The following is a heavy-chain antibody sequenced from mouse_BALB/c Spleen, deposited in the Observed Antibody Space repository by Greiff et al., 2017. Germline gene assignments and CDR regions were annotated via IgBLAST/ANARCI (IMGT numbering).Heavy chain of an antibody. D-gene: IGHD1-1*01. V-gene: IGHV5-12-2*01. CDR2: ISNGGGST. Sequence: DVMLVESGGGLVQPGGSLKLSCAASGFTFSSYTMSWVRQTPEKRLEWVAYISNGGGSTYYPDTVKGRFTISRDNAKNTLYLQMSSLKSEDTAMYYCARQGYYGSSYVSAMDYWGQGTSVTVSS. CDR1: GFTFSSYT. J-gene: IGHJ4*01. CDR3: ARQGYYGSSYVSAMDY.